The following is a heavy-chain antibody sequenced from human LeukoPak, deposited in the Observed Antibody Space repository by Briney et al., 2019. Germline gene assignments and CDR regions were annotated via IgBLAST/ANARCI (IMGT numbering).Heavy chain of an antibody. D-gene: IGHD2-15*01. CDR1: GATISSTRYH. V-gene: IGHV4-39*07. CDR3: VSGRGYCSGNRCYVESIGDY. CDR2: VYYSAKT. J-gene: IGHJ4*02. Sequence: SETLSLTCTVSGATISSTRYHWSWIRQPPGKGLEWVGSVYYSAKTYYNPSLKSRVTISVDTSRNEVSLKLSSVTAAETAVYYCVSGRGYCSGNRCYVESIGDYWAQGTLVTVSS.